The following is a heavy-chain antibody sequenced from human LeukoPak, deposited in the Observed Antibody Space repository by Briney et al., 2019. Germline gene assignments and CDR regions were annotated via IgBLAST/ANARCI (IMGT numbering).Heavy chain of an antibody. J-gene: IGHJ3*02. CDR2: FYSGGST. V-gene: IGHV3-66*01. Sequence: GGSPRLSCAAPGFTVSSNYMSWVGRAPGRGWGGASVFYSGGSTYYADSVKGRFTISRDNSKNTLYLQMNSLRAEDTAVYYCARDIVGATTGPFRSNDAFDIWGQGTMVTVSS. CDR1: GFTVSSNY. D-gene: IGHD1-26*01. CDR3: ARDIVGATTGPFRSNDAFDI.